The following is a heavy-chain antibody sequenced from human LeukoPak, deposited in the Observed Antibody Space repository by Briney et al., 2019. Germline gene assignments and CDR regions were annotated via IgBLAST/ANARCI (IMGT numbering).Heavy chain of an antibody. Sequence: GRSLRLSCTASGFTFGDYAMSWVRQAPGKGLEWVGFIRSKAYGGTTEYAASVKGRFTISRDDSKSIAYLQMNSLKTEGTAVYYCTSSSSWYYFDYWGQGTLVTVSS. CDR1: GFTFGDYA. J-gene: IGHJ4*02. CDR3: TSSSSWYYFDY. V-gene: IGHV3-49*04. D-gene: IGHD6-13*01. CDR2: IRSKAYGGTT.